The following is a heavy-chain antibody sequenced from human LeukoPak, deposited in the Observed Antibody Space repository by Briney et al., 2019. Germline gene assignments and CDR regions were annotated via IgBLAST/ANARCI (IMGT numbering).Heavy chain of an antibody. V-gene: IGHV4-59*02. D-gene: IGHD6-19*01. CDR3: AREAPGGSGWTYFDY. CDR1: GGSVSGHY. CDR2: IYASGSA. Sequence: SETLSLTCAVSGGSVSGHYWDWIRQPPGKGLEWIGYIYASGSANYHPSLRSRVTISLDTSENHVSLRLTSVTAEDTAVYYCAREAPGGSGWTYFDYWGQGSLVTVSS. J-gene: IGHJ4*02.